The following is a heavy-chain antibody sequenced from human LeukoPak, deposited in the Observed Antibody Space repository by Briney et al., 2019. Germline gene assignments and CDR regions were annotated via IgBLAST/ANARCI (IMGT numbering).Heavy chain of an antibody. D-gene: IGHD1-26*01. Sequence: GGSLRLSCAASGFSFSRHRMSWVRQAPGKGLEWVANIVQDGSQKYYVDSVKGRFTISRDNGKNSLYLQMNSLRAEDTAVYYCARNEKWGRDLWGQGTLVTVSS. J-gene: IGHJ4*02. CDR2: IVQDGSQK. CDR1: GFSFSRHR. CDR3: ARNEKWGRDL. V-gene: IGHV3-7*03.